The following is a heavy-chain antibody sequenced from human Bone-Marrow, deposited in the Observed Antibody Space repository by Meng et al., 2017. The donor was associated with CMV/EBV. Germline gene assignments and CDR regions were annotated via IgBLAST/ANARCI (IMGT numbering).Heavy chain of an antibody. CDR3: ARDRYFGQLVRPFDP. Sequence: GSLSLSCTVSGGSISSCSYYWGWIRQPPGKGLEWIGSIYYSGSTYYNPSLKSRVTISVDTSKNQFSLKLSSVTAADTAVYYCARDRYFGQLVRPFDPWGQGTRVTGSS. CDR2: IYYSGST. CDR1: GGSISSCSYY. V-gene: IGHV4-39*07. J-gene: IGHJ5*02. D-gene: IGHD6-13*01.